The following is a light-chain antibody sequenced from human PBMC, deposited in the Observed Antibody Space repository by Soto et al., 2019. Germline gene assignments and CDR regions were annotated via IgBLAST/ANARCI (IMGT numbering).Light chain of an antibody. CDR3: QQYDDYWA. V-gene: IGKV1-5*01. Sequence: DIQMTQSPSSVSASVGDRVTITCRASQGISSWLAWYQKKPGKAPKVLIYDASTLAPGVPSRFSGSGSGTEFTLTISSLQPDDFATYYCQQYDDYWAFGQGTKVDIK. CDR1: QGISSW. J-gene: IGKJ1*01. CDR2: DAS.